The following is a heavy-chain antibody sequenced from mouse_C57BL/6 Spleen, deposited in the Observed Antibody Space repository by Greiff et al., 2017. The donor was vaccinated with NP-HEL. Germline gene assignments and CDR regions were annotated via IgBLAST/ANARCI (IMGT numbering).Heavy chain of an antibody. CDR3: ARSYYYGSSYYYAMDY. CDR2: IYPGDGDT. D-gene: IGHD1-1*01. V-gene: IGHV1-82*01. CDR1: GYAFSSSW. J-gene: IGHJ4*01. Sequence: QVQLQQSGPELVKPGASVKISCKASGYAFSSSWMNWVKQRPGTGLEWIGRIYPGDGDTNYNGKFKGKATLTADKSSSTAYMQLSSLTSEDSAVYFCARSYYYGSSYYYAMDYWGQGTSVTVSS.